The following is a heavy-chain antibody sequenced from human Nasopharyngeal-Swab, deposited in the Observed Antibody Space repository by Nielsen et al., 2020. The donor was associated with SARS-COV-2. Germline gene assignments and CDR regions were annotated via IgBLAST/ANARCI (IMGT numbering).Heavy chain of an antibody. CDR3: ARSSSTSATWYFDA. V-gene: IGHV4-4*02. J-gene: IGHJ5*02. CDR2: IYHSGTT. Sequence: SETLSLTCDVSGGSVRNSNYWSWVRQSPGKGPEWIGEIYHSGTTNYNPSLQSRVTISVDKSKNQFSLKLGSVTAADTAVYYCARSSSTSATWYFDAWGPGTLVTVSS. D-gene: IGHD1-1*01. CDR1: GGSVRNSNY.